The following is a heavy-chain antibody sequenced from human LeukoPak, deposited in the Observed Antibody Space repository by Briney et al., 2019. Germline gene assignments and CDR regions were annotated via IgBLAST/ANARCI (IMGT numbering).Heavy chain of an antibody. CDR3: TRADYGDYGYYYYGMDV. V-gene: IGHV3-49*04. J-gene: IGHJ6*02. D-gene: IGHD4-17*01. CDR1: GFTFGDYA. Sequence: GGSLRLSCTASGFTFGDYAMSWVRQAPGKGLEWVGFIRSKAYGGTTEYAASVKGRFTISRDDSKSIAYLQMNSLKTEDTAVYYCTRADYGDYGYYYYGMDVWGQGTTVTVSS. CDR2: IRSKAYGGTT.